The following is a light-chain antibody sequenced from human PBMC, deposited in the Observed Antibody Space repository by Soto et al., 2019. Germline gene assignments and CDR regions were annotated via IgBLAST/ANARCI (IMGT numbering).Light chain of an antibody. J-gene: IGLJ2*01. V-gene: IGLV1-47*01. CDR1: SSNIGRSY. CDR2: RNN. Sequence: QSVLTQPPSASGTPGQRVTISCSGSSSNIGRSYVFWYKQLPGTAPRLLIYRNNQRPSGVPDRFAGSKSGTGASLAISGLRSDAEAVYYCAAWDDSLSGVVFGGGTKVTVL. CDR3: AAWDDSLSGVV.